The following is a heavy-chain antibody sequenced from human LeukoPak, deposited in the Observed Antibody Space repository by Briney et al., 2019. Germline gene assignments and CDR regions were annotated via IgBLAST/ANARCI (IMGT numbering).Heavy chain of an antibody. D-gene: IGHD1-26*01. CDR1: GYNFTNYW. CDR3: ARREVTIGYYGSADF. J-gene: IGHJ4*02. Sequence: GESLKISCKASGYNFTNYWIGWVRQMSGNGLEWMGIIYPGDSETRYSPSFQGQVTMSVDKSISTAHLQWSSLKASDTAMYYCARREVTIGYYGSADFWGQGTLVTVSS. V-gene: IGHV5-51*01. CDR2: IYPGDSET.